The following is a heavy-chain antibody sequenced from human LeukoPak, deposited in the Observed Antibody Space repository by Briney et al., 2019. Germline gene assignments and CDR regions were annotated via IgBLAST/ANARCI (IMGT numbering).Heavy chain of an antibody. Sequence: GRSLRLSCAASGFTFSSYGMHWVRQAPGKGLEWVAVIWYDGSNKYYADSVKGRFTISRDNSKNTLYLQMNSLRAEDTAVYYCAGDRSITISLCGMDVWGQGTTVTVSS. V-gene: IGHV3-33*01. D-gene: IGHD3-9*01. J-gene: IGHJ6*02. CDR1: GFTFSSYG. CDR2: IWYDGSNK. CDR3: AGDRSITISLCGMDV.